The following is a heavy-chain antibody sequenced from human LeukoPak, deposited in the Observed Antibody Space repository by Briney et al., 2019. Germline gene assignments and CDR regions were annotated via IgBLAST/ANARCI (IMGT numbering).Heavy chain of an antibody. V-gene: IGHV3-48*01. CDR3: ASSEGYSSSCYGPVDY. CDR1: GLTFSSYS. CDR2: ITSGSGTV. D-gene: IGHD6-13*01. J-gene: IGHJ4*02. Sequence: GGSLSLSCPALGLTFSSYSMNWVRQAPGKGLEWLSCITSGSGTVYYADSVKGRFAISRDNANNSLYLQMNSLRAEDTAVYYCASSEGYSSSCYGPVDYWGQGTLVTVSS.